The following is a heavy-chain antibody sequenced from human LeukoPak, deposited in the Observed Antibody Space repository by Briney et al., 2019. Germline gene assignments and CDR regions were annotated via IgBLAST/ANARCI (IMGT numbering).Heavy chain of an antibody. V-gene: IGHV4-59*01. CDR1: GGSISSYY. Sequence: PSETLSLICTVSGGSISSYYWSWIRQPPGKGLEWIGYIQYSGSTNYNPSLKSRVTISVDTSKKQFSLNLSSVIAADAARYYCARTVRGDYVDYWGQGALVTVSS. CDR2: IQYSGST. CDR3: ARTVRGDYVDY. D-gene: IGHD4-17*01. J-gene: IGHJ4*02.